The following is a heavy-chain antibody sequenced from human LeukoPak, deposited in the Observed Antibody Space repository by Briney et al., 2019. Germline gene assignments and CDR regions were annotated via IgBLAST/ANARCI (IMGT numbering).Heavy chain of an antibody. D-gene: IGHD5-24*01. J-gene: IGHJ6*03. V-gene: IGHV3-21*04. CDR3: ARSRDGYNPIHYYYYYMDV. CDR2: ISTSNNYI. CDR1: GFTFSSYN. Sequence: GGSLRLSCVVSGFTFSSYNMNWVRQAPGKGLEWVSSISTSNNYIYYADSVTGRFTISRDNAKNSLYLQMNSLRAEDTAVYYCARSRDGYNPIHYYYYYMDVWGKGTTVTVSS.